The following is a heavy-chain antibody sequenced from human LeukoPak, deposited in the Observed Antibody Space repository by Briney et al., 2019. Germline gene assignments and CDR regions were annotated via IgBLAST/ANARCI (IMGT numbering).Heavy chain of an antibody. J-gene: IGHJ6*03. D-gene: IGHD3-3*01. CDR2: INHSGST. Sequence: SETLSLTCAVYGGSFSGYYWSWIRQPPGKGLEWIGEINHSGSTNYNPSLKSRVTISVDTSKNQFSLKLSSVTAADTAVYSCARGQGYDFWSGFRPSMYYYYMDVWGKGTTVTVSS. CDR1: GGSFSGYY. V-gene: IGHV4-34*01. CDR3: ARGQGYDFWSGFRPSMYYYYMDV.